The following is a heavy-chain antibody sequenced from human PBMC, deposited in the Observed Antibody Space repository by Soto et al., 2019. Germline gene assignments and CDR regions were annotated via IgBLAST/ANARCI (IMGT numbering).Heavy chain of an antibody. CDR3: ARGWDIEFSSWYNTY. V-gene: IGHV4-34*01. J-gene: IGHJ4*02. CDR2: INHSGST. D-gene: IGHD6-13*01. CDR1: GGSLSGYY. Sequence: QVQLQQWGAGLLKPSETLSLTCAVYGGSLSGYYWSWIRQPPGKGLEWIGEINHSGSTNYNPSLKIRVPISVYTSKNQFSLKLRSVTAADTAVYCCARGWDIEFSSWYNTYWGQGTLVTVSS.